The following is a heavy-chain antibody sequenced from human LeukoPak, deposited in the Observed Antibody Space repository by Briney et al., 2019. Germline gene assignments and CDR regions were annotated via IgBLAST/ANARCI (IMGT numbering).Heavy chain of an antibody. CDR3: ARIGREPRPNWFDP. CDR1: GGSISSSSYY. J-gene: IGHJ5*02. V-gene: IGHV4-39*07. D-gene: IGHD1-14*01. Sequence: SETLSLTCTVSGGSISSSSYYWGWFRQPPGQGVEWIAYIYYNGFTQYTPSLRSRVTISGDTSKNQFSLKLSSVTAADTAVYYCARIGREPRPNWFDPWGQGTLVIVSS. CDR2: IYYNGFT.